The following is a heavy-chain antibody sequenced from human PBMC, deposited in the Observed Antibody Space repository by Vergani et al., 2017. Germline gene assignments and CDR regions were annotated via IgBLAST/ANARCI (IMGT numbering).Heavy chain of an antibody. J-gene: IGHJ6*02. CDR1: GGSISSSSHF. CDR3: ARHDSGHYDSSYYGLDV. Sequence: QVQLQESGPGVVKPSQTLSLTCAVSGGSISSSSHFWGWLRQTPGKGLEWIGGIYYSGSTYYNPSLKSRVSISVDTSKNQFSLKLSSVTAADSAVYYCARHDSGHYDSSYYGLDVWGQGTTVTVSS. CDR2: IYYSGST. V-gene: IGHV4-39*01. D-gene: IGHD3-16*01.